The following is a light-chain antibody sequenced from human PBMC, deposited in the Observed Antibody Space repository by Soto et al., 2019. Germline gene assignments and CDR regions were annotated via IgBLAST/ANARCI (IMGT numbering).Light chain of an antibody. Sequence: QSVLPQPPSVSGAPGQRVTISCTGSSSNIGAGYDVHWYQQLPGTAPKLLIYGNSNRPSGVPDRFSGSKSGTSASLAITGLQAEDEGDYYCQSYDSSLSVVVFGGGTKLTVL. J-gene: IGLJ2*01. CDR3: QSYDSSLSVVV. CDR2: GNS. CDR1: SSNIGAGYD. V-gene: IGLV1-40*01.